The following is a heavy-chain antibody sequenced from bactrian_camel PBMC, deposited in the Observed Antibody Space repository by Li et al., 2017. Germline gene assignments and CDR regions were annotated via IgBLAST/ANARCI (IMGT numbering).Heavy chain of an antibody. D-gene: IGHD7*01. CDR3: VRDAGTGPSLDFGY. V-gene: IGHV3S57*01. CDR2: INNDGAK. Sequence: QLVESGGGSVRVGGSLRLSCVVSGNTYSGYCMGWFRQAPGKERELVANINNDGAKTYADSVKGRFTISQDNAKNTLYLQMNSLKPEDTAVYYCVRDAGTGPSLDFGYWGQGTQVTVS. J-gene: IGHJ6*01. CDR1: GNTYSGYC.